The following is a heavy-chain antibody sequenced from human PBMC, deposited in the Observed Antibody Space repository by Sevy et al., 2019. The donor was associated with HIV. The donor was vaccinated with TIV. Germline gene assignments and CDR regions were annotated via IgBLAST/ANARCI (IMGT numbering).Heavy chain of an antibody. Sequence: GGSLRISCEASGFSFSSYCMSWVRQAPGKGLEWVANIKQDGSEKFYVDSVKGRFTISRDNARNSLYLQMNSLRAEDTDVYFCGRGSSGRNVGPYDYWGQGTPVTVSS. CDR3: GRGSSGRNVGPYDY. V-gene: IGHV3-7*04. CDR1: GFSFSSYC. J-gene: IGHJ4*02. D-gene: IGHD1-26*01. CDR2: IKQDGSEK.